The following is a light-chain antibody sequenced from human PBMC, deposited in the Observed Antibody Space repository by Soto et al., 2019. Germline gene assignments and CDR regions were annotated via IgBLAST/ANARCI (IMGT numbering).Light chain of an antibody. V-gene: IGLV1-44*01. CDR2: SNN. J-gene: IGLJ2*01. Sequence: QSVLTQPPSASGTPGQRVTISCSGSSSNIGSKTVNCYQQLQGPAPKLLIDSNNHRPSGVPDRFSGSKSGTSASLAISGLQSEEEADYDCAALDDSLKGVVFGGGTKLTVL. CDR1: SSNIGSKT. CDR3: AALDDSLKGVV.